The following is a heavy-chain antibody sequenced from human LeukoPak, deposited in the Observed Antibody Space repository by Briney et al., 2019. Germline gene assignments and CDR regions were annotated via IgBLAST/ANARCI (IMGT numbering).Heavy chain of an antibody. J-gene: IGHJ4*02. D-gene: IGHD5-12*01. V-gene: IGHV3-21*01. Sequence: PGGSLRLSCAASGFTFSTYSMNWVRQAPGKGLEWVSSISSSSTYIDYADSVQGRFTISRDNSKNTLYLQMNSLRAEDTAVYYCASPGVYSGYEGNDYWGQGTLVTVSS. CDR1: GFTFSTYS. CDR2: ISSSSTYI. CDR3: ASPGVYSGYEGNDY.